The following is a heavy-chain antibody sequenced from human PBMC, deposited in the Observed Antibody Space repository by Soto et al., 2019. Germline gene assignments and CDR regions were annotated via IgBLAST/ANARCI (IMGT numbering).Heavy chain of an antibody. CDR3: ARGPHCTNGVCYIGGDYYGMDV. CDR2: ISYDGSNK. J-gene: IGHJ6*02. D-gene: IGHD2-8*01. CDR1: GFTFSSYV. V-gene: IGHV3-30-3*01. Sequence: QVQLVESGGGVVQPGRSLRLSCAASGFTFSSYVMHWVRQAPGKGLEWVAVISYDGSNKYYADSVKGRFTISRDNSKNTLYLQMNSLRAEDTAVYYCARGPHCTNGVCYIGGDYYGMDVWGQGTTVTVSS.